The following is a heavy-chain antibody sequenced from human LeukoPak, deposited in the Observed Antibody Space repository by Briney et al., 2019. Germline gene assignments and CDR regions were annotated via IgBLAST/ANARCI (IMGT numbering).Heavy chain of an antibody. CDR2: ISSSGNNT. J-gene: IGHJ5*02. Sequence: GGSLRLSCAASGFTFNSYAMNWVRQAPGKGLEWVSTISSSGNNTYYADSVKGRFTISRDNSKNTLYLQMNSLRAEDTAVYYCAKGLWHNWFDPWGQGTLVTVSS. CDR3: AKGLWHNWFDP. D-gene: IGHD2-21*01. V-gene: IGHV3-23*01. CDR1: GFTFNSYA.